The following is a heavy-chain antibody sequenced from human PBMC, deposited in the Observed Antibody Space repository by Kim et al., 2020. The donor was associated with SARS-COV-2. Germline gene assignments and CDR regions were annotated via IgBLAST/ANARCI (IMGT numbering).Heavy chain of an antibody. CDR1: DTSVTSGTYY. CDR2: IYYSGST. J-gene: IGHJ4*02. Sequence: SETLSLTCAVSDTSVTSGTYYWSWFRQPQGGGLEWIGYIYYSGSTNYNPSLKSRVTISLDTSKNLFSLKLTSVTAADTAVYYCAAQKDVVIVPPSTDYWGQGTLVTVSS. CDR3: AAQKDVVIVPPSTDY. D-gene: IGHD3-10*01. V-gene: IGHV4-61*01.